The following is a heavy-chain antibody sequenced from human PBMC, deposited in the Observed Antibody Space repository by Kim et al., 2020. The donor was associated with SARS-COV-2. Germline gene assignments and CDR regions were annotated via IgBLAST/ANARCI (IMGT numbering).Heavy chain of an antibody. CDR1: GFTFSSYG. V-gene: IGHV3-33*01. D-gene: IGHD1-26*01. J-gene: IGHJ4*02. Sequence: GGSLRLSCAASGFTFSSYGMHWVRQAPGKGLEWVAVIWYDGSNKYYADSVKGRFTISRDNSKNTLYLQMNSPRAEDTAVYYCARDGISMGGSYYWGTGFDYWGQGTLVTVSS. CDR3: ARDGISMGGSYYWGTGFDY. CDR2: IWYDGSNK.